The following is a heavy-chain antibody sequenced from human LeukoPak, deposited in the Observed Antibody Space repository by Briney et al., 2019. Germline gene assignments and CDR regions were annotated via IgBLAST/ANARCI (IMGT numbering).Heavy chain of an antibody. CDR1: VGSISSYSYY. J-gene: IGHJ4*02. V-gene: IGHV4-39*01. D-gene: IGHD1-14*01. Sequence: SETLSLTCTVSVGSISSYSYYWGWIRQPPGKGLEWIGSIYYSGSTYYNPPLKSRVTISVDTSKNQFSLKLSSATAADTAVYYCARLAGLHREYFDYWGQGTLVTVSS. CDR3: ARLAGLHREYFDY. CDR2: IYYSGST.